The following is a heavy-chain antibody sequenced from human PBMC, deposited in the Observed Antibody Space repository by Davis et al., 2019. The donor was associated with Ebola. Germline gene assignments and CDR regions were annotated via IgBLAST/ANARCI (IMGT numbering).Heavy chain of an antibody. CDR3: ARARYCSGGSCYDYYYYGMDV. V-gene: IGHV5-51*01. CDR2: IYPGDSDT. CDR1: GYSFSRYW. Sequence: GGSLRLSCKGSGYSFSRYWIGWVRQMPGKGLEWMGIIYPGDSDTRYSPSFQGQVTISVDKSISTAYLQWSSLKASDTAMYYCARARYCSGGSCYDYYYYGMDVWGQGTTVTVSS. J-gene: IGHJ6*02. D-gene: IGHD2-15*01.